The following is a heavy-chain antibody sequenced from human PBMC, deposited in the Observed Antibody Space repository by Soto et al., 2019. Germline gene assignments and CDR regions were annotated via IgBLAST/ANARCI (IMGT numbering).Heavy chain of an antibody. J-gene: IGHJ1*01. CDR3: AKEADIVVVPAAKGEYFQH. CDR2: ISYDGSNK. D-gene: IGHD2-2*01. V-gene: IGHV3-30*18. CDR1: GFTFSSYG. Sequence: QVQLVESGGGVVQPGRSLRLSCAASGFTFSSYGMHWVRQAPGKGLEWVAVISYDGSNKYYADSVKGRFTISRDNSKNTLYLQMNSLRAEDTAVYYCAKEADIVVVPAAKGEYFQHWGQGTLVTVSS.